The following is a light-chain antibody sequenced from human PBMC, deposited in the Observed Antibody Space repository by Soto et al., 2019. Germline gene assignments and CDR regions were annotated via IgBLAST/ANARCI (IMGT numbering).Light chain of an antibody. CDR3: QQLQRTPFT. J-gene: IGKJ3*01. Sequence: QLTQSPSSLSASVGDRVTITCRASQDVSRYLAWYQQKAGKAPKLLIYGASTLQSGVPSRCSGFGSGTKFTLTISSLQPEELATYHCQQLQRTPFTFVPGTTVDV. V-gene: IGKV1-9*01. CDR2: GAS. CDR1: QDVSRY.